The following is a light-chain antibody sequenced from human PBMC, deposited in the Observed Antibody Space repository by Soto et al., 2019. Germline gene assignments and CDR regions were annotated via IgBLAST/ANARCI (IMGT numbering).Light chain of an antibody. CDR2: DAS. J-gene: IGKJ5*01. CDR1: QSVSSY. V-gene: IGKV3-11*01. Sequence: DIVLTQSPGTLSLSPGERSTLSCRASQSVSSYLAWYQQKPGQAPRLLIYDASNRATGIPARFSGSESGTDFTLTISSLEPEDFAVYYCQQRSNWPITFGQGTRLEIK. CDR3: QQRSNWPIT.